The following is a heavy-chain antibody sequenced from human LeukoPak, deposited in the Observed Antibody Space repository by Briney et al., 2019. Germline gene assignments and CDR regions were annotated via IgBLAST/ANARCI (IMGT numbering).Heavy chain of an antibody. CDR2: IYTSGST. V-gene: IGHV4-4*07. D-gene: IGHD3-3*01. J-gene: IGHJ4*02. Sequence: SETLSLTCTVSGGSISSYYWSWIRQPVGKGLEWIGRIYTSGSTNYNPSLKSRVTMSVDTSKNQFSLKLSSVTAADTAVYYCARGTSDFWSRYYFDYWGQGTLVTVSS. CDR1: GGSISSYY. CDR3: ARGTSDFWSRYYFDY.